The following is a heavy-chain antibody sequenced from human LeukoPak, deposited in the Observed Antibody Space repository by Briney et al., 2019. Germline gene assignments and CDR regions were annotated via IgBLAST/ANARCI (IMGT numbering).Heavy chain of an antibody. Sequence: ASVKVSCKASGYTFTSYGISWVRQAPGQGLEWMGWISAYNGNTNYAQKLRGRVTMTTDTSTSTAYMELRSLRSDDTAVYYCARVGTDYSNREGFDYWGQGTLVTVSS. CDR2: ISAYNGNT. CDR1: GYTFTSYG. D-gene: IGHD4-11*01. V-gene: IGHV1-18*01. CDR3: ARVGTDYSNREGFDY. J-gene: IGHJ4*02.